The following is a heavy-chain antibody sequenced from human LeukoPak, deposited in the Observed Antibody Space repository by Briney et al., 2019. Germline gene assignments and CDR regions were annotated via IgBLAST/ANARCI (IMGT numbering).Heavy chain of an antibody. D-gene: IGHD6-6*01. CDR1: GGSLSSSSYY. CDR3: ARVASSSSGWFDP. J-gene: IGHJ5*02. Sequence: SETLSLTCTVSGGSLSSSSYYWGWIRQPPGKGLEWIGSIYYSGSTYYNPSLKSRVTISVDTSKNQFSLKLSSVTAADTAVYYCARVASSSSGWFDPWGQGTLVTVSS. V-gene: IGHV4-39*01. CDR2: IYYSGST.